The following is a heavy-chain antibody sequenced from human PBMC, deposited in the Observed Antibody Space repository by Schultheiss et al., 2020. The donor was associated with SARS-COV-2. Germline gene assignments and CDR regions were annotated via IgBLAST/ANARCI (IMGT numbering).Heavy chain of an antibody. J-gene: IGHJ6*02. CDR3: ASTGYYDSSVGGMDV. V-gene: IGHV3-23*01. CDR2: ISGSGGST. Sequence: GGSLRLSCAASGFTFDDYAMHWVRQAPGKGLEWVSGISGSGGSTYYADSVKGRFTISRDNSKNTLYLQMNSLRAEDTAVYYCASTGYYDSSVGGMDVWGQGTTVTVSS. D-gene: IGHD3-22*01. CDR1: GFTFDDYA.